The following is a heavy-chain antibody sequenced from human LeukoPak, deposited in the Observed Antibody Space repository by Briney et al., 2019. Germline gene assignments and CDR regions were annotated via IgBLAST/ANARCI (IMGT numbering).Heavy chain of an antibody. Sequence: YPGGSLRLSCAASGFTFSSYGMHWVRQAPGKGLEWVAVIWYDGNNKYYADSVKGRFTISRDNSKNTLYLQMNSLRAEDTAVYYCARDSYRYVYYYYGMDVWGQGTTVTVSS. CDR3: ARDSYRYVYYYYGMDV. CDR2: IWYDGNNK. J-gene: IGHJ6*02. D-gene: IGHD3-16*02. V-gene: IGHV3-33*01. CDR1: GFTFSSYG.